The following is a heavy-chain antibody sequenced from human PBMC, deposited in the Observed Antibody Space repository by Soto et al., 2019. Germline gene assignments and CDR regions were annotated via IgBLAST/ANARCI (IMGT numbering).Heavy chain of an antibody. Sequence: SETLSLTCSVSSGSLSSHFWAWTRQSPGKGLEWLGYIFYTGITNYNPSLQSRVTISVDTSKDQFSLRLNSVTAADTAVYYCARGGYDFSGVNFDDGFDFWGQGIPVTVSS. CDR2: IFYTGIT. J-gene: IGHJ3*01. V-gene: IGHV4-59*11. CDR1: SGSLSSHF. D-gene: IGHD3-22*01. CDR3: ARGGYDFSGVNFDDGFDF.